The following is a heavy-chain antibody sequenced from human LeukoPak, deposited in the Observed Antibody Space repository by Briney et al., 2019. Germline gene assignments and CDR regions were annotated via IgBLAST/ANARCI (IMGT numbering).Heavy chain of an antibody. D-gene: IGHD3-22*01. CDR1: GFTFSNYW. CDR3: AGHYYDSSGSLLRY. Sequence: GGSLRLSCAASGFTFSNYWMSWVRQAPGKGLEWVANIKQDGSQKYYVESVKGRFTISRDNAKNSLYLQMNSLRAEDTAMYYCAGHYYDSSGSLLRYWGQGTLVIVSS. CDR2: IKQDGSQK. J-gene: IGHJ4*02. V-gene: IGHV3-7*01.